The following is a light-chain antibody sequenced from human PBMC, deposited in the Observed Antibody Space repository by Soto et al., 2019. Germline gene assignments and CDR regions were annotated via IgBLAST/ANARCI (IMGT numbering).Light chain of an antibody. CDR2: KAS. Sequence: DIEMTQSPSTLSGSVGDRVTIPCRASQTISSWLAWYQQKPGKAPKLLIYKASTLKSGVPSRVRGRGSWPEFTRTISSLQPDDFQTYYCQHYNSYSEAFGQGTRLEIK. V-gene: IGKV1-5*03. J-gene: IGKJ5*01. CDR1: QTISSW. CDR3: QHYNSYSEA.